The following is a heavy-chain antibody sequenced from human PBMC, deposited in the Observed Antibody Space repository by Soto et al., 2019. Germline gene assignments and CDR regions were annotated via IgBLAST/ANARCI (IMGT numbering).Heavy chain of an antibody. CDR1: GFTFSNYA. J-gene: IGHJ4*02. CDR2: ISASGDST. V-gene: IGHV3-23*01. D-gene: IGHD4-4*01. Sequence: VQLLESGGNVVQPGGSLRLSCAASGFTFSNYAMSWVRQAPGKGLEWVSGISASGDSTYYADSLKGRFTISRDNSERTLSLQMNSLRAEDTALYFCSTHTNYGIFWGQGTLVTVSS. CDR3: STHTNYGIF.